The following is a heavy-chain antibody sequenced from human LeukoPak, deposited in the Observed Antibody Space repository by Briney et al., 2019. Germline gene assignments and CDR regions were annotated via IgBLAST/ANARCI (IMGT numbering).Heavy chain of an antibody. CDR3: ARGPDYGDYWFDP. CDR1: GGSISSYY. J-gene: IGHJ5*02. V-gene: IGHV4-59*01. CDR2: IYYSGST. Sequence: SETLSLTCTVSGGSISSYYWSWIRQPPGKGLEWIGYIYYSGSTNYNPSLKSRVTISVDTSKNQFSLKLSSVTAADTAVYYCARGPDYGDYWFDPWGQGTLVTVSS. D-gene: IGHD4-17*01.